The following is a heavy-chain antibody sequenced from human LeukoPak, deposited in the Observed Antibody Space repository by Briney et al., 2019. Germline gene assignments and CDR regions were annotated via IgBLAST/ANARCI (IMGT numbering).Heavy chain of an antibody. Sequence: SETLSLTCTVSGGSISSYYWSWIRQPAGKGLEWIGRIYTSGSTNYNPSLKSRVTISVDTSKNQFPLKLSSVTAADTAVYYCARRRAYTMGSSFDYWGQGTLVTVSS. CDR3: ARRRAYTMGSSFDY. CDR1: GGSISSYY. D-gene: IGHD3-10*01. J-gene: IGHJ4*02. V-gene: IGHV4-4*07. CDR2: IYTSGST.